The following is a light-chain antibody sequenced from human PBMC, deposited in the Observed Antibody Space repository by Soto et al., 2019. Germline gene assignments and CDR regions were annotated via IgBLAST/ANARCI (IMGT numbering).Light chain of an antibody. V-gene: IGKV3-15*01. J-gene: IGKJ1*01. CDR3: QQYNNWPPWT. CDR2: DAS. Sequence: ILMTQSPATLSVSPGERATLSCRASQSVSNNLAWYQQKPGQAHRLLIYDASTRATGIPARFSGSGSGTEFTLTISGLQSEDFAVYYCQQYNNWPPWTFGQGTNVEIK. CDR1: QSVSNN.